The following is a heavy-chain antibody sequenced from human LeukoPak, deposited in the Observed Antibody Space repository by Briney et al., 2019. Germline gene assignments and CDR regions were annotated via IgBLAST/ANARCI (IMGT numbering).Heavy chain of an antibody. Sequence: GGSLRLSYAASGFTFSNNGMNWVRQAPGKGLEWVSGISPSGDITYYADSVKGRFTISRDNSKNTLYLEVISLTAEDTAVYYCAKDDAWLRFGEWSQGTLVTVSS. CDR2: ISPSGDIT. D-gene: IGHD3-10*01. CDR3: AKDDAWLRFGE. CDR1: GFTFSNNG. V-gene: IGHV3-23*01. J-gene: IGHJ4*02.